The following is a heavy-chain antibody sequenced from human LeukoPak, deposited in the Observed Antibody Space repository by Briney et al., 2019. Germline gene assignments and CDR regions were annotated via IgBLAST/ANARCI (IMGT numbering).Heavy chain of an antibody. CDR2: MNPNSGNT. CDR1: GYTFTSYD. V-gene: IGHV1-8*02. Sequence: ASVKVSCKASGYTFTSYDINWVRQATGQGLEWMGWMNPNSGNTGYAQKFQGRVAMTRDTSINTAYMELSRLTSDDTAVFYCAKEQDSGGYRTADNWGQGTLVTVSS. D-gene: IGHD2-15*01. J-gene: IGHJ4*02. CDR3: AKEQDSGGYRTADN.